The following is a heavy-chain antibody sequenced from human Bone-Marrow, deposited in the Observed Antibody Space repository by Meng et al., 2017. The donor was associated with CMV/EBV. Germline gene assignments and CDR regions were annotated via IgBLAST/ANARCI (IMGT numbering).Heavy chain of an antibody. CDR1: GGSISGYY. CDR2: INHSGST. CDR3: ARGGGRSRSGSYSVDY. J-gene: IGHJ4*02. V-gene: IGHV4-34*01. D-gene: IGHD1-26*01. Sequence: SETLSLTCSVYGGSISGYYWSWIRQPPGKGLELMGEINHSGSTNYNPSLKSRVTISVATSKTQFSLTLSSVTVADTAVYYCARGGGRSRSGSYSVDYWRQGTLVTVSS.